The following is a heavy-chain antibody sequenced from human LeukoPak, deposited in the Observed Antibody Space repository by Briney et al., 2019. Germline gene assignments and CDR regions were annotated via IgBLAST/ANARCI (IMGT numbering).Heavy chain of an antibody. Sequence: SETLSLTCAVYGGSFSGYYWSWIRQPPGKGLEWIGEINHSGSTNYNPSLKSRVTISVDTSKNQFSLKLSSVTAADTAVYYCARRVHYYGSGSYYNIPNYYYYMDVWGKGTTVTISS. V-gene: IGHV4-34*01. CDR3: ARRVHYYGSGSYYNIPNYYYYMDV. CDR2: INHSGST. CDR1: GGSFSGYY. J-gene: IGHJ6*03. D-gene: IGHD3-10*01.